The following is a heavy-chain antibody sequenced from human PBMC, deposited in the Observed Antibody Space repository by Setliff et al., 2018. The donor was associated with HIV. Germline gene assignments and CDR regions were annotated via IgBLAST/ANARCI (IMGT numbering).Heavy chain of an antibody. CDR2: ISGDNGNT. D-gene: IGHD1-26*01. CDR1: GYTFTNNG. CDR3: ARHRDGGTYPLDY. J-gene: IGHJ4*02. V-gene: IGHV1-18*01. Sequence: ASVKVSCKASGYTFTNNGINWVRQAPGQGLEWMGWISGDNGNTKYAQKLQGRVTMTTDTSTSTAYMELRSLRSDDTAVYYCARHRDGGTYPLDYWGQGTLVTVSS.